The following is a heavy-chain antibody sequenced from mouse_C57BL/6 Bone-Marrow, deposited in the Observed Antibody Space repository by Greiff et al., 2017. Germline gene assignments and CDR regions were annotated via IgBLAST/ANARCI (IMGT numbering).Heavy chain of an antibody. D-gene: IGHD1-1*01. Sequence: EVMLVESGGGLVKPGGSLKLSCAASGFTFSDYGMHWVRQAPEKGLEWVAYISSGSSTIYYADTVKGRFTISRDNAKNTLFLQMNSLRSEDTAIYYCARDYCGSSSCFDYWGQGTTLTVSS. J-gene: IGHJ2*01. CDR3: ARDYCGSSSCFDY. CDR1: GFTFSDYG. V-gene: IGHV5-17*01. CDR2: ISSGSSTI.